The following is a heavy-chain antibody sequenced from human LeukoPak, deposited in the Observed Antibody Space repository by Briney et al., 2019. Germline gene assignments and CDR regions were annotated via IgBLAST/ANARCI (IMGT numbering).Heavy chain of an antibody. CDR1: GFTSRSSG. V-gene: IGHV3-30*03. CDR3: ATEADCSGTSCLALDH. Sequence: GGSLRLSCADSGFTSRSSGMHWVRQAPGKGLEWVARISYDVIETNYADSVEGRFSISRDTSENTVYLQMNSLRTEDTAVYYCATEADCSGTSCLALDHWGQGTLVIVSS. CDR2: ISYDVIET. D-gene: IGHD2-2*01. J-gene: IGHJ4*02.